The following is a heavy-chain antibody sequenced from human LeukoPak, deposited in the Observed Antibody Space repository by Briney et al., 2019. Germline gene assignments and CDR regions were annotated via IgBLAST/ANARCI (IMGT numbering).Heavy chain of an antibody. CDR2: IIPIFGTA. D-gene: IGHD3-3*01. Sequence: SVKVSCKASGGTFSSYAISWVRQAPGQGLEWMGGIIPIFGTANYAQKFQGRVTITADESTSTAYMELSSLRSEDTAVYYCARGDFWSGYTSPYYYGMDVWGQGTTVTVSS. J-gene: IGHJ6*02. CDR1: GGTFSSYA. V-gene: IGHV1-69*13. CDR3: ARGDFWSGYTSPYYYGMDV.